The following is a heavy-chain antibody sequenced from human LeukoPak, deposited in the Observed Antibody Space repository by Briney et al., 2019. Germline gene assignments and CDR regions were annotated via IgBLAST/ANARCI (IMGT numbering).Heavy chain of an antibody. CDR1: EFTFSDYY. CDR2: SSSGGSTI. V-gene: IGHV3-11*01. CDR3: ARRSNGAFDI. J-gene: IGHJ3*02. Sequence: GGSLRLSCAASEFTFSDYYMTWIRQAPGKGLEWLSYSSSGGSTIYYADSVKGRFTISRDNAKNSLYLQMNSLRAEDTAVYYCARRSNGAFDIWGQGTMVTVSS. D-gene: IGHD1-26*01.